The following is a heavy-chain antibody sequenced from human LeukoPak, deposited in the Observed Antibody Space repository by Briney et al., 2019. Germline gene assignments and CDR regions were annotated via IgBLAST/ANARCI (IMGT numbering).Heavy chain of an antibody. J-gene: IGHJ6*03. CDR2: ISAGGGST. Sequence: GGSLRLSCAGSGFTFTNYGMSWVRQAPGKGLEWVSGISAGGGSTYYADSVKGRFTISRDNAKNSLYLQMNSLRAEDTAVYYCARVPRSYYYYYYMDVWGKGTTVTVSS. CDR3: ARVPRSYYYYYYMDV. V-gene: IGHV3-23*01. CDR1: GFTFTNYG.